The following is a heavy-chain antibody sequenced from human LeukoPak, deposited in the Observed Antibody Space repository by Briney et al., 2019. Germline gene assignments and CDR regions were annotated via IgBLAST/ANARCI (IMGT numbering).Heavy chain of an antibody. V-gene: IGHV3-21*01. CDR1: GFTFSSYS. D-gene: IGHD3-22*01. CDR2: ISSSSSYI. CDR3: ARAGITMIVVGYYFDY. J-gene: IGHJ4*02. Sequence: GGSLRLSCAASGFTFSSYSMNWVRQAPGKGLEWVSSISSSSSYIYYADSVKGRFTISRDNAKNSLYLQMNSLRAEDTAVYYCARAGITMIVVGYYFDYWGQGTLVTVSS.